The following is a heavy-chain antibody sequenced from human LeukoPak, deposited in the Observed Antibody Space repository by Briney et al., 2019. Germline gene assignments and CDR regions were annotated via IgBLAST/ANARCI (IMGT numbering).Heavy chain of an antibody. CDR2: ISGRGDST. V-gene: IGHV3-23*01. CDR3: AKDRGILTGYYDY. D-gene: IGHD3-9*01. Sequence: GGSLRLSCAASGFTFSSYAMTWVRQARGKGLEWVSAISGRGDSTYYADSVKGRFTISRDNSKNTLYLQMNSLRAEDTAVYCCAKDRGILTGYYDYWGQGTLVTVSS. J-gene: IGHJ4*02. CDR1: GFTFSSYA.